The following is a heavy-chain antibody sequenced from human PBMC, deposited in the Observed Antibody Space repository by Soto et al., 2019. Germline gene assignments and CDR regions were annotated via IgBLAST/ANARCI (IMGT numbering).Heavy chain of an antibody. Sequence: RASVKFSCKAAGYTCTCYGMHWVRQATGQGLEWMGWMNPNSGNTGYAQKFQGRVTMTRNTSISTAYMELSSLRSEDTAVYYCARTPGATPTKYYYYYYYMDVWGKGTTVTVSS. J-gene: IGHJ6*03. V-gene: IGHV1-8*01. CDR3: ARTPGATPTKYYYYYYYMDV. D-gene: IGHD2-15*01. CDR1: GYTCTCYG. CDR2: MNPNSGNT.